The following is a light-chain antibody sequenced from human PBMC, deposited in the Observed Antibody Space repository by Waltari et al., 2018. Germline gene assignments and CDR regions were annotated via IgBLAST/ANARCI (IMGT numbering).Light chain of an antibody. Sequence: IQMTQPPSPVSASVVDTVTITCRASQDISGRLAWYQQKPGVAPKPLIYGASNLPNGVPSRFSGGGSGTDFTLTVSSLQSEDFATYFCQQTNTFPLTFGPGTRVEIK. CDR1: QDISGR. CDR2: GAS. J-gene: IGKJ1*01. V-gene: IGKV1-12*01. CDR3: QQTNTFPLT.